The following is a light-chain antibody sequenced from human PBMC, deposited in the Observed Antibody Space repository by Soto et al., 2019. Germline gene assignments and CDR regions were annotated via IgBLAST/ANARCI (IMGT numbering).Light chain of an antibody. Sequence: DIVMTQSPLSLPVTPGEPASISCRSSQSLLHSNGYNYLDWYLQKPGQSPQLLIYLGSNRASGVPDRFSGSGSGTDFTLKISRVEAEDVGVYYCMQALQTAWTFGQGTRVDIQ. CDR2: LGS. J-gene: IGKJ1*01. CDR3: MQALQTAWT. V-gene: IGKV2-28*01. CDR1: QSLLHSNGYNY.